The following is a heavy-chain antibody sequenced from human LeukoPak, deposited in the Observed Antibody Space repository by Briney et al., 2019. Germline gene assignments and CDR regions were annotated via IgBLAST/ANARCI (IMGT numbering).Heavy chain of an antibody. Sequence: ASVKVSCKASGYTFTSYGISWVRQAPGQGLEWMGWISVYNGNTNYAQKFQGRVTMTTDTPTSTAYMELRSLRSDDTAVYYCARGTTVTDYGWFDPWGQGTLVTVSS. J-gene: IGHJ5*02. V-gene: IGHV1-18*01. CDR3: ARGTTVTDYGWFDP. D-gene: IGHD4-17*01. CDR1: GYTFTSYG. CDR2: ISVYNGNT.